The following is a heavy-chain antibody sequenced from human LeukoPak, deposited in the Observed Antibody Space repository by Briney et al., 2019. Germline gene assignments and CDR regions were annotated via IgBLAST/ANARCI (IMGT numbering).Heavy chain of an antibody. J-gene: IGHJ4*02. D-gene: IGHD3-3*01. V-gene: IGHV3-30*02. CDR2: IRYDGSTK. CDR1: GFTFSSYG. Sequence: PGGSLRLSCAASGFTFSSYGMHWVRQAPGKGLEWVAFIRYDGSTKYYADSMNGRFTISRDNSKNTLCLQMNSLRAEDTAVYYCANPKLRCLEWLLLDWGQGTLVTVSS. CDR3: ANPKLRCLEWLLLD.